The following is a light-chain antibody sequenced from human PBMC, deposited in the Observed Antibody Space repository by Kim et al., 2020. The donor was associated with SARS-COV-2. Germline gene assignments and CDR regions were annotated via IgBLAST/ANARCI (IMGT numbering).Light chain of an antibody. CDR2: RAS. J-gene: IGKJ2*01. Sequence: EIVMTQSPTTLSLSPGERATLSCRASQSVDSNLAWYQQKPGQPPRLLIYRASTRATGIPARFSGSGSGTEYTLTISGLQSGDFAVYYCQQYNKWPPYTFGQGTKLEI. CDR1: QSVDSN. V-gene: IGKV3-15*01. CDR3: QQYNKWPPYT.